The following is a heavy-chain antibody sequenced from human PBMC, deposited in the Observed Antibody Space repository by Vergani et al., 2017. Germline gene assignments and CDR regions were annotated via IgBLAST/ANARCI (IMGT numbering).Heavy chain of an antibody. J-gene: IGHJ4*02. V-gene: IGHV3-21*01. CDR1: GFTFSSYS. Sequence: EVQLVESGGGLVKPGGSLRLSCAASGFTFSSYSMNWVRQAPGKGLEWVSSISSSSSYIYCADSVKGRFTISRDNAKNSLYLQMNSLRAEDTAVYYCARDAIYYDILTGYYNTRSFDYWGQGTLVTVSS. CDR3: ARDAIYYDILTGYYNTRSFDY. D-gene: IGHD3-9*01. CDR2: ISSSSSYI.